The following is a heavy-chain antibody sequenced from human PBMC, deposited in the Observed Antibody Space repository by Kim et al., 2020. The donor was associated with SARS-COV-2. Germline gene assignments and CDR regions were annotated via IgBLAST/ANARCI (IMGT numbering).Heavy chain of an antibody. D-gene: IGHD3-10*01. CDR2: ISYDGSNT. CDR3: AKEGLRITMALDY. Sequence: GGSLRLSCAASGFTFSSYGMHWVRQAPGKGLEWVAVISYDGSNTYYADSVKGRFTISRDNSKNTLYLQMNSLRAEDTAVYYCAKEGLRITMALDYWGQGTLVTVSS. CDR1: GFTFSSYG. J-gene: IGHJ4*02. V-gene: IGHV3-30*18.